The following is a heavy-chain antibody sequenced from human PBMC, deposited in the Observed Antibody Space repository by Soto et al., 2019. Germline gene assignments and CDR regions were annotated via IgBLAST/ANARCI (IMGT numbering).Heavy chain of an antibody. CDR1: GDSSTRSY. V-gene: IGHV4-59*01. J-gene: IGHJ4*02. CDR3: ARDGRGYSGYSYGS. CDR2: ISYSGTT. Sequence: PETLSLTCTVSGDSSTRSYWSWIRQPPGKGLEWIGYISYSGTTNYNPSLKSRVTISLDTSKTQFSLKLSSVTAADTAVYYCARDGRGYSGYSYGSWGQGTLVTVSS. D-gene: IGHD5-12*01.